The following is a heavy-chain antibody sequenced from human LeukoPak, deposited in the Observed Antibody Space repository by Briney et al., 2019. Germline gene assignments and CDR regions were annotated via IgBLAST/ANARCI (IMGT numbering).Heavy chain of an antibody. V-gene: IGHV3-23*01. CDR3: AKAPGFTVVTSFDW. CDR2: ISGSGDGT. D-gene: IGHD4-23*01. CDR1: GFTFRSYA. J-gene: IGHJ4*02. Sequence: GGSLRLSCAASGFTFRSYAMNWVRQAPGKGLEWVSVISGSGDGTHYADSVKGRFTISRDNSKNTLYLQMNSLRVEDTAVYSCAKAPGFTVVTSFDWWGQGTLVTVSS.